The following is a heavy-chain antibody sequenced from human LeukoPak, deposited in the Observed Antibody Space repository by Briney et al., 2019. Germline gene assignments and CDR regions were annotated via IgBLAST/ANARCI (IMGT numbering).Heavy chain of an antibody. CDR1: GYSFASYW. CDR2: IYPGDSDT. V-gene: IGHV5-51*01. J-gene: IGHJ6*02. Sequence: GESLKISCKGSGYSFASYWIGWVRQMSGKGLEWMGIIYPGDSDTRYSPSFQGQVTISADKSISTAYLQWSSLKASDSAMYYCARLLGSGNHGMDVWGQGTTVTVSS. D-gene: IGHD3-10*01. CDR3: ARLLGSGNHGMDV.